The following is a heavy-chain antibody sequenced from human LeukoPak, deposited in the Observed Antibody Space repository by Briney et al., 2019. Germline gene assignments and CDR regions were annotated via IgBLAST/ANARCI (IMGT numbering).Heavy chain of an antibody. J-gene: IGHJ6*03. CDR2: IYYSGST. Sequence: SETLSLTCTVSGGSISSSSYYWGWIRQPPGKGLEWIGSIYYSGSTYYNPSLKSRVTISVDTSKNQFSLKLSSVTAADTAVYYCATPVGCSSTSCYPHYYYMDVWGKGTTVTVSS. CDR3: ATPVGCSSTSCYPHYYYMDV. V-gene: IGHV4-39*07. CDR1: GGSISSSSYY. D-gene: IGHD2-2*01.